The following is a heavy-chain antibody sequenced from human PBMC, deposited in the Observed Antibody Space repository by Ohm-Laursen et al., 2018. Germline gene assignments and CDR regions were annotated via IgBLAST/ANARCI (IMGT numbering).Heavy chain of an antibody. D-gene: IGHD6-19*01. V-gene: IGHV4-59*01. CDR1: GGSISSYY. Sequence: GTLSLTCTVSGGSISSYYWSWIRQPPGKGLEWIGYIYYSGSTNYNPSLKSRVTISVDTSKNQFSLKLSSVTAADTAVYYCARYAGIAVAGKYYYGMDVWGQGTTVTVSS. J-gene: IGHJ6*02. CDR3: ARYAGIAVAGKYYYGMDV. CDR2: IYYSGST.